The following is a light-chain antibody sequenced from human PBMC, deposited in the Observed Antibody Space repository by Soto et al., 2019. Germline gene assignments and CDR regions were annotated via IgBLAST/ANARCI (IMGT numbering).Light chain of an antibody. J-gene: IGKJ5*01. Sequence: EIVLTQSPATLSLSPGERATLSCRASQSVSSYLAWYQQKPGQAPRLLIYDASNRATGIPARFSGSGSGTDFTLTISSLEPEDFAVYYCQQRSNWPPEITFGQGTRLYIK. CDR2: DAS. CDR1: QSVSSY. V-gene: IGKV3-11*01. CDR3: QQRSNWPPEIT.